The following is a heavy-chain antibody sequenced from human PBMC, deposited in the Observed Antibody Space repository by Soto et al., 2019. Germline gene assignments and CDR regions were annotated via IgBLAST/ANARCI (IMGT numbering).Heavy chain of an antibody. CDR2: IYYNENT. Sequence: TSETLSLTCSVSGGSISINNYYWGRIRQPPGKGLEWIGSIYYNENTYYNPSLKSRVTISVDTSTNQFSLNLTSVTAADTAVYYCARHFQPVVLLWFGGSPANFFDPWGQGTLVTVSS. CDR3: ARHFQPVVLLWFGGSPANFFDP. CDR1: GGSISINNYY. D-gene: IGHD3-10*01. V-gene: IGHV4-39*01. J-gene: IGHJ5*02.